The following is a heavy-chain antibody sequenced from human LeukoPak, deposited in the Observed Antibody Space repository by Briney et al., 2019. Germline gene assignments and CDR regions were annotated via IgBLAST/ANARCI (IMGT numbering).Heavy chain of an antibody. D-gene: IGHD6-6*01. CDR2: IKQDGSEK. J-gene: IGHJ5*02. CDR1: GFTFSSYW. Sequence: GGSLRLSCAASGFTFSSYWMSWVRQAPGKGLEWVANIKQDGSEKYYVDSVKGRFTISRDNAKNSLYLQMNSLGDEDTAVYYCATAYISSARNWFDPWGQGTLVTVSS. V-gene: IGHV3-7*01. CDR3: ATAYISSARNWFDP.